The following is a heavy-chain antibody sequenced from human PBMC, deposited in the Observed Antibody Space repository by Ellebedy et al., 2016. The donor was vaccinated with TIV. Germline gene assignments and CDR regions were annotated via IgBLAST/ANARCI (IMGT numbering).Heavy chain of an antibody. CDR3: ARLRYCSSTSCSRVADY. CDR2: IYPGDSDT. V-gene: IGHV5-51*01. CDR1: GYSFTSYW. J-gene: IGHJ4*02. Sequence: GESLKISCKGSGYSFTSYWIGWVRQMPGKGLEWMGIIYPGDSDTRYSPSFQGQVTISADKSISTAYLQWSSLKASDTAMYYCARLRYCSSTSCSRVADYWGQGTLVTVSS. D-gene: IGHD2-2*01.